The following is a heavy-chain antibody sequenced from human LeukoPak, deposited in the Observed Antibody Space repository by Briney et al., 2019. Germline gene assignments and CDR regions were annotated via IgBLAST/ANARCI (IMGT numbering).Heavy chain of an antibody. V-gene: IGHV1-2*02. CDR3: GRATYTSIWFHDAFDI. Sequence: ASVRVSCKASGFIFTTYFMHWVRQAPGQGLEWMGWINPYSGATNSAQKFQGRVTMTRDTSISTAYMELSMLTSDDTAVYYCGRATYTSIWFHDAFDIWGQGTMVTVSS. J-gene: IGHJ3*02. D-gene: IGHD6-13*01. CDR1: GFIFTTYF. CDR2: INPYSGAT.